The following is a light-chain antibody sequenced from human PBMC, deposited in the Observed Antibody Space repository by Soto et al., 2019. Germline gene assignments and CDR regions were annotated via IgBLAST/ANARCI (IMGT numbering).Light chain of an antibody. Sequence: EIVLTQSPGTLSLSPGERATLSCRASQSVSSSYLAWYQQKPGQAPRVLIYDASSRATGIPDRFSGSGAGTDFTLTINRLEPEDFAVYYCHQYSSSRRTFGQGTKVDIK. CDR1: QSVSSSY. V-gene: IGKV3-20*01. CDR2: DAS. CDR3: HQYSSSRRT. J-gene: IGKJ1*01.